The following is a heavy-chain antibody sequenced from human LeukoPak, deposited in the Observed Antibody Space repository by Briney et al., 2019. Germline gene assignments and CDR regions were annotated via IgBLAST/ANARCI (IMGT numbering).Heavy chain of an antibody. V-gene: IGHV3-21*04. J-gene: IGHJ4*02. CDR1: GFTFSSYS. D-gene: IGHD3-22*01. CDR2: ISSSSSYI. Sequence: PGGSLRLSCAASGFTFSSYSMNWVRQAPGKGLEWVSSISSSSSYIYYADSVKGRFTISRDNAKNSLYLQMNSLRAENTALYYCAKGTHLGTMIVVSPFDYWGQGTLVTVSS. CDR3: AKGTHLGTMIVVSPFDY.